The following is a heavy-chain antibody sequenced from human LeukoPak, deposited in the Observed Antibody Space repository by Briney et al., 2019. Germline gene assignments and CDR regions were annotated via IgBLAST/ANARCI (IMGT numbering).Heavy chain of an antibody. V-gene: IGHV3-33*01. CDR2: IWYDGNTK. CDR1: GFPFSPYG. CDR3: ARDDAGFCDY. J-gene: IGHJ4*02. D-gene: IGHD3-3*01. Sequence: GGSLRLSCAASGFPFSPYGMHWVRQAPGKGLEWVAVIWYDGNTKFYADSVKGRFTISRDNSKNTLYLQMNSLRAEDTGVYYCARDDAGFCDYWGQGTPVTVSS.